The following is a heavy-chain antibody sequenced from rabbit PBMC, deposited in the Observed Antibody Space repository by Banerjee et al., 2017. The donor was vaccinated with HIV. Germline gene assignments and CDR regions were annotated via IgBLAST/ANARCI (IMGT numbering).Heavy chain of an antibody. CDR1: GFSLSIYE. J-gene: IGHJ4*01. CDR2: SYAGSSGTT. V-gene: IGHV1S45*01. CDR3: ARDRDTGSVFYFDL. Sequence: QEQLKETGGGLVQPGGSLTLTCTASGFSLSIYEMCWVRQAPGKGLEWIACSYAGSSGTTYYANWAKGRFTISKTSSTTVTLQMTSLTAADTATYFCARDRDTGSVFYFDLWGPGTLVTDS. D-gene: IGHD1-1*01.